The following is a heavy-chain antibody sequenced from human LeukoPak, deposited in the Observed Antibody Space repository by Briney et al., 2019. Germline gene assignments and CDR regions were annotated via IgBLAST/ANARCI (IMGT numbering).Heavy chain of an antibody. V-gene: IGHV3-7*01. CDR3: AGTTSTYYYYYHGMDV. CDR2: IKPDGSEI. CDR1: GFTFNNYW. J-gene: IGHJ6*02. Sequence: GGSLRLSCAGSGFTFNNYWMSWVRQAPGKGLEWVANIKPDGSEIFYVDSVKGRFTISRDNAKNTLYLLMNSLRAEDTAVYYCAGTTSTYYYYYHGMDVWGQGTTVTVSS. D-gene: IGHD1-1*01.